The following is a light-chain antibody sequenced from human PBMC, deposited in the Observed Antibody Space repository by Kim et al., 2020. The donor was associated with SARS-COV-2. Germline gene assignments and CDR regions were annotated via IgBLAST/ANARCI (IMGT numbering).Light chain of an antibody. Sequence: VTVSCTGSSSNIGAGYDVKWYQQLPGTAPKLLIYGNYNRPSGVPDRFSGSKSGTSASLAITGLQAEDEADSYCQSFDSSTSGYVVFGGGTQLTVL. V-gene: IGLV1-40*01. CDR3: QSFDSSTSGYVV. CDR1: SSNIGAGYD. J-gene: IGLJ2*01. CDR2: GNY.